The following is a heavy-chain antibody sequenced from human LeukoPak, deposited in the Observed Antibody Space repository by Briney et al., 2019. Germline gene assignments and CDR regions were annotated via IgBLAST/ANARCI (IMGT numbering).Heavy chain of an antibody. Sequence: GGSLRLSCAASGFTFSSYSMNWVRQAPGKGLEWVSSISSSSYIYYADSVKGRFTISRDNAKNSLYLQMNSLRAEDTAVYYCARSFSSSWDYDAFDIWGQGTMVTVSS. CDR1: GFTFSSYS. CDR3: ARSFSSSWDYDAFDI. D-gene: IGHD6-13*01. V-gene: IGHV3-21*01. CDR2: ISSSSYI. J-gene: IGHJ3*02.